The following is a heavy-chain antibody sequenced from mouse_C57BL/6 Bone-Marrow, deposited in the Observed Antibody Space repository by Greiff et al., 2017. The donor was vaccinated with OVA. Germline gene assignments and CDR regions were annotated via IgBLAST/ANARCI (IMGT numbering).Heavy chain of an antibody. J-gene: IGHJ4*01. V-gene: IGHV1-67*01. D-gene: IGHD2-3*01. CDR3: AREAGYYFYAMDY. CDR1: GYTFTDCA. Sequence: VQLQQSGPEVVRPGVSVKISCKGSGYTFTDCALHWVKQSHAKRLEWIGVIRTYNGNTHYNQRFKGKATMTVDTSSSTAYMELARVTSEDSAIYYCAREAGYYFYAMDYWGQGTSVTVSS. CDR2: IRTYNGNT.